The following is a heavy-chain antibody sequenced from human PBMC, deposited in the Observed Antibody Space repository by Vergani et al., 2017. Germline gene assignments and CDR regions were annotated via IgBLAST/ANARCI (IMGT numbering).Heavy chain of an antibody. D-gene: IGHD3-22*01. J-gene: IGHJ4*02. CDR1: GFTFSNAW. CDR2: IKSKTDGGKT. V-gene: IGHV3-15*01. Sequence: EVQLVESGGGLVKPGGSLRLSCAASGFTFSNAWMSWVRQAPGKGLEWVGRIKSKTDGGKTDYAAPVKGRFTISRDDSKNTLYLQMNSLKTEDTAVYYCTTELDSKGFDYWGQGTLVTVSS. CDR3: TTELDSKGFDY.